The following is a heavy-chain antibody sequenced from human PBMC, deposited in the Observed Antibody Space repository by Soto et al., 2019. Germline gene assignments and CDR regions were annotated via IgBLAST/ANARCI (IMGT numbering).Heavy chain of an antibody. CDR1: GFTFNTYF. D-gene: IGHD2-2*01. V-gene: IGHV1-18*01. J-gene: IGHJ4*02. Sequence: HVQLLQSGGELKKPGASVKVSCNTSGFTFNTYFISWVRQAPGQGLEWMGWISPYNGNTKYGEKFQGRVTMTTDTITRTAYMELRNLSIDDTAVYYCASDTSNSFDYWGQGTLVTVSS. CDR2: ISPYNGNT. CDR3: ASDTSNSFDY.